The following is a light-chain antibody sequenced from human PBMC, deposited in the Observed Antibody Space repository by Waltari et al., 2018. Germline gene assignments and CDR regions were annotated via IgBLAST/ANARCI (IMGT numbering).Light chain of an antibody. CDR2: GAS. CDR3: QQLDGYPLT. V-gene: IGKV1-9*01. Sequence: IQLTQSPSSLSASVGDRVTIACRASQDISSYLAWYQKKPGKAPKLLFYGASTLQSGVPSRFSGSGSGTDYTLTISSLQPEDFATYYCQQLDGYPLTFGGGTRVDIK. CDR1: QDISSY. J-gene: IGKJ4*01.